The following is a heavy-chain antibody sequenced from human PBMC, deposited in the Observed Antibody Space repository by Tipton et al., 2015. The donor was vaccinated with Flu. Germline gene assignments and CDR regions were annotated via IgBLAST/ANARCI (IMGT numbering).Heavy chain of an antibody. Sequence: QVQLVQSGAEVKKPGASVKVSCKASGYTFTGYYMHWVRQAPGQGLEWMGRINPNSGGTNYAQKFQGRVTMTRDTSISTAYMELSRLRSDDTAVYYCAGDEVQNYYYYGMDVWGQGTTVTVSS. CDR3: AGDEVQNYYYYGMDV. V-gene: IGHV1-2*06. CDR1: GYTFTGYY. CDR2: INPNSGGT. J-gene: IGHJ6*02. D-gene: IGHD2/OR15-2a*01.